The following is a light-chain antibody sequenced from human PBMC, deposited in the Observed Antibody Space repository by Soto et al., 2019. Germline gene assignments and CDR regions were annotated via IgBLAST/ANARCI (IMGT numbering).Light chain of an antibody. V-gene: IGLV2-14*01. CDR3: SSYTRSSTLVV. J-gene: IGLJ2*01. CDR1: SSDVGAYDY. CDR2: DDS. Sequence: QSALTQPASVSGSPGQSITISCTGTSSDVGAYDYVSWYQQHPGKAPKLMIYDDSNRPSGVSNRFSGSKSGNTASLTISGLQAEDEADYYCSSYTRSSTLVVFGGGTKLTVL.